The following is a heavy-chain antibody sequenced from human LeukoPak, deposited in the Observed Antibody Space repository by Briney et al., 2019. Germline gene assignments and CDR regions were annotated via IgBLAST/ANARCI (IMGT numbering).Heavy chain of an antibody. J-gene: IGHJ4*02. CDR2: IYHSGST. CDR1: GYSISSGYY. D-gene: IGHD6-6*01. CDR3: VRAPGSSSPFDY. V-gene: IGHV4-38-2*02. Sequence: PSETLSLTCTVSGYSISSGYYWGWIRQPPGKGLEWIGSIYHSGSTYYNPSLKSRVTISVDTSKNQFSLKLSSVTAADTAVYCCVRAPGSSSPFDYWGQGTLVTVSS.